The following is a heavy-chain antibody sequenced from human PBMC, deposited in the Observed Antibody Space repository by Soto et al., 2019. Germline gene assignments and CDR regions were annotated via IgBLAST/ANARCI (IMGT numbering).Heavy chain of an antibody. Sequence: GGSLRLSCAASGFTFSSYAMHWVRQAPGKGLEWVAVISYDGSNKYYADSVKGRFTISRDNSKNTLYLQMNSLRAEDTAVYYCANQASGGVILDWYFDLWGRGTLVTVS. J-gene: IGHJ2*01. CDR2: ISYDGSNK. D-gene: IGHD3-10*01. CDR3: ANQASGGVILDWYFDL. CDR1: GFTFSSYA. V-gene: IGHV3-30-3*01.